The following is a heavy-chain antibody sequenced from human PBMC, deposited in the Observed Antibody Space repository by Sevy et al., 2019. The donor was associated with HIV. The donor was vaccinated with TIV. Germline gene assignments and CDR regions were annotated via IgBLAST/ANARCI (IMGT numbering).Heavy chain of an antibody. V-gene: IGHV3-23*01. D-gene: IGHD3-3*01. CDR2: ISGSGYAT. Sequence: GGSLRLSCAASGFTFDSYAMHWVRQVAGKGLEWVSTISGSGYATYYADSVKGRFIISRDTSRNTLYLQMNGLRVEDSAVYFCAKVRVTVFGVVVTFDSWGQGTLVTVSS. CDR3: AKVRVTVFGVVVTFDS. CDR1: GFTFDSYA. J-gene: IGHJ4*02.